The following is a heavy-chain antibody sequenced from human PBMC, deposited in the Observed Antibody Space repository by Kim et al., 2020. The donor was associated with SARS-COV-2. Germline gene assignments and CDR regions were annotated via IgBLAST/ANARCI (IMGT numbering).Heavy chain of an antibody. J-gene: IGHJ4*02. CDR3: ARGVPGDYYDSSGQDY. V-gene: IGHV4-30-2*05. D-gene: IGHD3-22*01. Sequence: SLKSRVTISVDTSKNQFSLKLSSVTAADTAVYYCARGVPGDYYDSSGQDYWGQGTLVTVSS.